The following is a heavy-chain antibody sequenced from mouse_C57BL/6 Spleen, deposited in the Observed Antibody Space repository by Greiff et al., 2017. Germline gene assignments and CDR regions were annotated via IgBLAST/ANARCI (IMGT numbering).Heavy chain of an antibody. CDR2: ISNLAYSI. V-gene: IGHV5-15*01. Sequence: EVQLVESGGGLVQPGGSLKLSCAASGFTFSDYGMAWVRQAPRKGPEWVAFISNLAYSIYYADTVTGRFTISRENAKNTLYLEMSSLRSEDTAMYYCARQKGWDYAMDYWGQGTSVTVSS. J-gene: IGHJ4*01. D-gene: IGHD3-3*01. CDR1: GFTFSDYG. CDR3: ARQKGWDYAMDY.